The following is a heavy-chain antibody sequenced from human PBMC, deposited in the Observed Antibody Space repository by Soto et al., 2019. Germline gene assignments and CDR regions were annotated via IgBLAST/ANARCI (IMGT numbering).Heavy chain of an antibody. J-gene: IGHJ6*02. CDR1: GGTFSSIA. D-gene: IGHD6-19*01. CDR2: IIPIFGPA. V-gene: IGHV1-69*13. CDR3: ARGYSTGCSYGMDV. Sequence: SVKVSCKASGGTFSSIAINWVRQAPGQGLEWMGGIIPIFGPANYAQKFQGRVTITADESTSTAYMELSSLRSEDTAVYYCARGYSTGCSYGMDVWGQGTMVTVYS.